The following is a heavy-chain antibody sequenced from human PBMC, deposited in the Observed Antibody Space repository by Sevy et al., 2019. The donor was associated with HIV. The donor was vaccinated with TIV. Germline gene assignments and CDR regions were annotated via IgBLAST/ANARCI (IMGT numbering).Heavy chain of an antibody. CDR1: GGSISSSAYY. Sequence: SETLSLTCTVSGGSISSSAYYWGWLRQPPGKGLEWIANIFYGGSAYYNPSLSGRVTISVDTSKNQFSLRLNSVTAADTAVYYCARQGGVVDRAFDFWGQGSLVTVSS. V-gene: IGHV4-39*01. CDR2: IFYGGSA. J-gene: IGHJ4*02. D-gene: IGHD3-10*01. CDR3: ARQGGVVDRAFDF.